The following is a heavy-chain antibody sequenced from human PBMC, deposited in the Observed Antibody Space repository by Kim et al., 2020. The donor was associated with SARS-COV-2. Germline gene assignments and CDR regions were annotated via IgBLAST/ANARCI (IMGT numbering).Heavy chain of an antibody. CDR3: ARGDYGSGSYYDY. V-gene: IGHV1-2*05. J-gene: IGHJ4*02. D-gene: IGHD3-10*01. Sequence: YARKFQGRVTMTRDTSITTAYMELSRLKSDDTVVYYCARGDYGSGSYYDYWGQGTLVTVSS.